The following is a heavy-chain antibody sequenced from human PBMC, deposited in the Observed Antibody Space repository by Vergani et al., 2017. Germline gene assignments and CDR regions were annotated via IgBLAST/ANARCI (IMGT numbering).Heavy chain of an antibody. CDR2: IYYSGST. CDR1: GGSISSGGYY. D-gene: IGHD6-13*01. Sequence: QVQLQESGPGLVKPSQTLSLTCTVSGGSISSGGYYWSWIRKHPGKGLEWIGYIYYSGSTYYNPSLKSRVTISVDTSKNQFSLKLSSVTAADTAVYYCARAQIAAAASWGGSMDVWGKGTTVTVSS. V-gene: IGHV4-31*03. CDR3: ARAQIAAAASWGGSMDV. J-gene: IGHJ6*03.